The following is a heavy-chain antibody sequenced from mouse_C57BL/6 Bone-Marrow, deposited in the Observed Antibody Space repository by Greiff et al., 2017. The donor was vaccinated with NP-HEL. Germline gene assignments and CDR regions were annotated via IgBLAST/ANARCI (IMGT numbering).Heavy chain of an antibody. V-gene: IGHV5-6*01. CDR3: ARHHYGSRDY. CDR2: ISSGGSYT. D-gene: IGHD1-1*01. CDR1: GFTFSSYG. J-gene: IGHJ2*01. Sequence: EVQVVESGGDLVKPGGSLKLSCAASGFTFSSYGMSWVRQTPDKRLEWVATISSGGSYTYYPDSVKGRFTISRDNAKNTLYLQMSSLKSEDTAMYYCARHHYGSRDYWGQGTTLTVSS.